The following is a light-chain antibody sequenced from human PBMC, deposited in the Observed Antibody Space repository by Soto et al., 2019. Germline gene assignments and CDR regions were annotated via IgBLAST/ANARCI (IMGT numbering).Light chain of an antibody. J-gene: IGKJ1*01. CDR3: QQYYSTPWT. CDR2: WAS. Sequence: DIVMTQSPDSLAVSLGERATINCKSSQSIFYSSNNKNYLTWYQQKPGQPPKLLIYWASTRESGVPDRFSGSGSGTDFTLTISSLQAEDVAVYYSQQYYSTPWTFGQGTKVDIK. V-gene: IGKV4-1*01. CDR1: QSIFYSSNNKNY.